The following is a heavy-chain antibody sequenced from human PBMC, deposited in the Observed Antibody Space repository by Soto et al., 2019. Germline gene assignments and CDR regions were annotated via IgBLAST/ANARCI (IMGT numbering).Heavy chain of an antibody. V-gene: IGHV3-23*01. Sequence: GGSLRLSCAASGFSFSSYTMNWVRQAPGKGLEWVSSINNNSGRKYYADSVKGRFTISRDNSKDTLFLQMNSLKAEDTAVYFCAKDGYYEYFDYWGQGTQVTVSS. D-gene: IGHD3-22*01. CDR3: AKDGYYEYFDY. CDR2: INNNSGRK. J-gene: IGHJ4*02. CDR1: GFSFSSYT.